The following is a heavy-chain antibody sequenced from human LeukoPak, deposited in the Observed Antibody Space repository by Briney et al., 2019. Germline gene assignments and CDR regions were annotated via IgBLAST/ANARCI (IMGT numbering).Heavy chain of an antibody. CDR3: ATRSYDFWSGYSYFAY. CDR2: IKQDGSEK. J-gene: IGHJ4*02. V-gene: IGHV3-7*01. Sequence: GGSLRLSCAASGFTFSSYWMSWVRQAPGKGLEWVANIKQDGSEKYYVDSVKGRFTISRDNAKNSPYLQMNSLRAEDPAVYSCATRSYDFWSGYSYFAYCSQRTLVTVSS. CDR1: GFTFSSYW. D-gene: IGHD3-3*01.